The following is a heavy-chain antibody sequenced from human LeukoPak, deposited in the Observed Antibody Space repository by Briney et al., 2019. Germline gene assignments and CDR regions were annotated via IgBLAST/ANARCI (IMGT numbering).Heavy chain of an antibody. CDR3: ARLRITIFGILEC. Sequence: GGSLRLSCTASAFTFGDYAMTWVRQAPGKGLEWVGFIRSKTYGGTTEYAASVKGRFTISRDDSKSIAYLQMNSLKAEDTAVYYCARLRITIFGILECWGQGTLVTVSS. J-gene: IGHJ4*02. CDR1: AFTFGDYA. D-gene: IGHD3-3*01. V-gene: IGHV3-49*04. CDR2: IRSKTYGGTT.